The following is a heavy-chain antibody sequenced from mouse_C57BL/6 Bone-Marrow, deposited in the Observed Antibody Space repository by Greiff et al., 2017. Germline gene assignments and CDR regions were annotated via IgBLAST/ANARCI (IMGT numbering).Heavy chain of an antibody. Sequence: VQLQQSGPGLVQPSQRLSITCTVSGFSLTSYGVHWVRQSPGKGLEWLGVIWRGGSTDYNAAFMSRLSITKDNSESQVFFKMNSLQADDTAIYYCAKKNENYAWFAYWGQGTLVTVSA. CDR3: AKKNENYAWFAY. D-gene: IGHD1-1*01. CDR1: GFSLTSYG. CDR2: IWRGGST. V-gene: IGHV2-5*01. J-gene: IGHJ3*01.